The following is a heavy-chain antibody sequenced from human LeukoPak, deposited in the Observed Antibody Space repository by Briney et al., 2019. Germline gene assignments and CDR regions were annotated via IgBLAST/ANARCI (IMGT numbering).Heavy chain of an antibody. J-gene: IGHJ4*02. CDR2: ISASRGIT. D-gene: IGHD3-10*01. CDR3: AKDQDPHSYGSGSYAPFDY. Sequence: GGSLRLSCAASGFNYSSYTMNWVRQAPGMGLEWLSYISASRGITYYADSVKGRFTISRDNSKNTLYLQINSLGADDTAVYYCAKDQDPHSYGSGSYAPFDYWGQGTLVTVSS. CDR1: GFNYSSYT. V-gene: IGHV3-23*01.